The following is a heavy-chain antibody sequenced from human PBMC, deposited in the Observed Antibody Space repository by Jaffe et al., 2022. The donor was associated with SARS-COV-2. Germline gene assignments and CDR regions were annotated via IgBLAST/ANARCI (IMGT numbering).Heavy chain of an antibody. CDR1: GGSISSGGYY. CDR3: ARFTYYDFWSGYYFGSFFDY. J-gene: IGHJ4*02. V-gene: IGHV4-31*03. D-gene: IGHD3-3*01. Sequence: QVQLQESGPGLVKPSQTLSLTCTVSGGSISSGGYYWSWIRQHPGKGLEWIGYIYYSGSTYYNPSLKSRVTISVDTSKNQFSLKLSSVTAADTAVYYCARFTYYDFWSGYYFGSFFDYWGQGTLVTVSS. CDR2: IYYSGST.